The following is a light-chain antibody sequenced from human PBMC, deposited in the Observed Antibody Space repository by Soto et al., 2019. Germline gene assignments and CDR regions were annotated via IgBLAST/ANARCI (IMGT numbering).Light chain of an antibody. J-gene: IGKJ1*01. V-gene: IGKV1-5*03. Sequence: DIHMTHSPSTLSSSLVDRVTITCRASQSISSWLAWYQQKPGKVPKLLIYKASSLESGVPSRFSGSGSGTEFTLTISSLQTDDFATYYCQQYNSYWTFGQGTKVDI. CDR3: QQYNSYWT. CDR2: KAS. CDR1: QSISSW.